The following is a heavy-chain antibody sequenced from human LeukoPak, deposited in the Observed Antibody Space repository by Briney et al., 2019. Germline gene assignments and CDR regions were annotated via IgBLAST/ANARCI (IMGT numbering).Heavy chain of an antibody. D-gene: IGHD5-18*01. CDR2: MNPNSGNT. CDR1: GYTFTSCD. Sequence: ASVKVSCKASGYTFTSCDINWVRQATGQGLEWMGWMNPNSGNTGYAQKFQGRVTITRNTSISTAYMELSSLRSEDTAVYYCARANKYSYGTLFSHASFDYWGQGTLVTVSS. V-gene: IGHV1-8*03. CDR3: ARANKYSYGTLFSHASFDY. J-gene: IGHJ4*02.